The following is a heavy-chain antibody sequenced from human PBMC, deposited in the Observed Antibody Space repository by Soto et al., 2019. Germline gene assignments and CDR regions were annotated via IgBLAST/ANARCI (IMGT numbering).Heavy chain of an antibody. Sequence: GGSLRLSCAASGFTFSSYAMHWVRQAPGKGLEWVAVISYDGGNKYYADSVKGRFTISRDNSKNTLYLQMNSLRAEDTAVYYCARDFLRFLEWLSLAYYYYGMDVWGQGTTVTVSS. CDR1: GFTFSSYA. V-gene: IGHV3-30-3*01. D-gene: IGHD3-3*01. CDR3: ARDFLRFLEWLSLAYYYYGMDV. J-gene: IGHJ6*02. CDR2: ISYDGGNK.